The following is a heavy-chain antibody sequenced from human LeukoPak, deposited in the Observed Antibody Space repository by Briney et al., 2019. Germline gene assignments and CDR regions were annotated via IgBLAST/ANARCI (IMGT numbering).Heavy chain of an antibody. D-gene: IGHD5-12*01. Sequence: SETLSLTCTVSGGSISSSSYYWGWIRQPPGKGLEWIGSIYYSGSTYYNPSLKSRVTISVDTSKNQFSLKLSSVTAADTAVYYCARGLLYSGYDLGYWGQGTLVTVSS. J-gene: IGHJ4*02. CDR2: IYYSGST. CDR3: ARGLLYSGYDLGY. CDR1: GGSISSSSYY. V-gene: IGHV4-39*07.